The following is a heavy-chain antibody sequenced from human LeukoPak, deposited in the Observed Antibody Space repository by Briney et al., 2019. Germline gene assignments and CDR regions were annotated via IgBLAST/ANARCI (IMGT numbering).Heavy chain of an antibody. D-gene: IGHD1-1*01. CDR1: GFTFSHYA. V-gene: IGHV3-48*03. Sequence: GRSLRLSCAASGFTFSHYAMHWVRQAPGKGLEWLLYINHSGGTIYYADPVQGRFTISRDNAKNSLYLQMDNLRAEDTAVYYCARVSRTTGTSIPLFDYWGQGTLVTVSS. CDR3: ARVSRTTGTSIPLFDY. J-gene: IGHJ4*02. CDR2: INHSGGTI.